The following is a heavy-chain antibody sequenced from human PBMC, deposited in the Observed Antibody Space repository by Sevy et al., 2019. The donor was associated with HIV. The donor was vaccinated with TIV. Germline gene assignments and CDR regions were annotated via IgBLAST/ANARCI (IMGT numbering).Heavy chain of an antibody. CDR2: ISDRSDTI. CDR1: GFIFSNYY. CDR3: ARVRDRYCSGGSCYYGYFFDY. J-gene: IGHJ4*02. D-gene: IGHD2-15*01. Sequence: GGSLRLSCAASGFIFSNYYMTWVRQAPGKGLEWVSYISDRSDTISYAESVKGRFTISRDNAKNALYLQISSLRGEDTAVYYCARVRDRYCSGGSCYYGYFFDYWGQGTLVTVSS. V-gene: IGHV3-48*01.